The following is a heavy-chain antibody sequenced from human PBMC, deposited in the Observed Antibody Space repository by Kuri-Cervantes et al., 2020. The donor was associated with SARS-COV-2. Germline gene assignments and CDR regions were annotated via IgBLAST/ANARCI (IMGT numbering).Heavy chain of an antibody. CDR3: AREGSGWHDYYYYYMDV. D-gene: IGHD6-19*01. CDR2: IIPIFGTA. J-gene: IGHJ6*03. Sequence: SVKVSCKASGGTFSSYTISWVRQAPGQGLEWMGGIIPIFGTANYAQKFQGRVTITADESTSTAYMELSSLRSEDTAVYYCAREGSGWHDYYYYYMDVWGKGTTVTVSS. V-gene: IGHV1-69*13. CDR1: GGTFSSYT.